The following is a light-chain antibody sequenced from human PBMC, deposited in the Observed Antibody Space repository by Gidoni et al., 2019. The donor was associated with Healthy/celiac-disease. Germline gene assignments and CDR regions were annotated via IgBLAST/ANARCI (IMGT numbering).Light chain of an antibody. CDR2: DAS. V-gene: IGKV3-11*01. Sequence: EIVLTQSPATLSLSPGERATLSFRASQSVSSYLAWYQQKPCQAPRLLIYDASNRATGIPARFSGSGSGTDFTLTISSLEPEDFAVYYCQQRSNWLTFXGXTKVEIK. CDR1: QSVSSY. CDR3: QQRSNWLT. J-gene: IGKJ4*01.